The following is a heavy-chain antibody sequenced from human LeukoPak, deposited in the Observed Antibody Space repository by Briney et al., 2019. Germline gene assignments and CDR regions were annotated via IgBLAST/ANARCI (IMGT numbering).Heavy chain of an antibody. V-gene: IGHV4-34*01. CDR1: GESFSGYY. CDR3: ARDRVGQQLVGRNYYYYYMDV. D-gene: IGHD6-13*01. J-gene: IGHJ6*03. Sequence: SETLSLTCAVYGESFSGYYWSWIRQPPGKGLEWIGEINHSGSTNYNPSLKSRVTISVDTSKNQFSLKLRSVTAADTAVYYCARDRVGQQLVGRNYYYYYMDVWGKGTTVTISS. CDR2: INHSGST.